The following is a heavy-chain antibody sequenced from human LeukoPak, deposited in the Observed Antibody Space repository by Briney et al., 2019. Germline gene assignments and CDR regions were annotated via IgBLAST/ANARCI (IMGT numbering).Heavy chain of an antibody. CDR3: ARDPYSGGYSSYYYYYMDV. D-gene: IGHD1-26*01. CDR1: GFAFSSFA. CDR2: ISYDGITE. Sequence: GGSLRLSCAASGFAFSSFAMHWVRQAPGKGLEWVSLISYDGITEDYSDSVKGRFTTSRDNFKNTLFLQMNSLRAEDTAVYYCARDPYSGGYSSYYYYYMDVWGKGTTVTVSS. V-gene: IGHV3-30*04. J-gene: IGHJ6*03.